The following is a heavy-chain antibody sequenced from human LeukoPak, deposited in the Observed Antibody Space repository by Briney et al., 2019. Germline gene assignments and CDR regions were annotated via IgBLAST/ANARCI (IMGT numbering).Heavy chain of an antibody. CDR3: TRPGTTGTTI. Sequence: GESLKISCKGCGYSFTRNWIGWVRQMPGKGLEWMGIIYPADSDTRYSPSLQGQVTISADNSISTAFLQWNSLKASDTATYYCTRPGTTGTTIWGQGTLVIVSS. J-gene: IGHJ4*02. V-gene: IGHV5-51*01. D-gene: IGHD1-1*01. CDR1: GYSFTRNW. CDR2: IYPADSDT.